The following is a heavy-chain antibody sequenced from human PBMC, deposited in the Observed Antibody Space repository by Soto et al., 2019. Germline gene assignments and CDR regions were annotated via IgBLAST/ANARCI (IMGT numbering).Heavy chain of an antibody. J-gene: IGHJ6*02. V-gene: IGHV3-30*18. D-gene: IGHD6-25*01. CDR3: AKDRRPNDYDGIDV. CDR1: GFTFSSYG. Sequence: QVQLVESGGGVVQPGRSLRLSCAASGFTFSSYGMHWVRQAPGKGLEWVAVISYDGSNKYYADSVKGRFTISRDNSKNTLYLQMNSLRAEDTAVDDCAKDRRPNDYDGIDVWGQGTTITVSS. CDR2: ISYDGSNK.